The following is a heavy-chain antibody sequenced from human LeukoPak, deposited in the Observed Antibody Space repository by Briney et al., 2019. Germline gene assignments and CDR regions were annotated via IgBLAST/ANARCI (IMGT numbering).Heavy chain of an antibody. V-gene: IGHV3-21*04. CDR3: AKDMGYGSGSYYKTFDY. CDR1: GFTFSSYS. J-gene: IGHJ4*02. Sequence: GGSLRLSCAASGFTFSSYSMNWVRQAPGKGLEWVSSISSSSSYIYYADSVKGRFTISRDNAKNSLYLQMNSLRAEDTALYYCAKDMGYGSGSYYKTFDYWGQGTLVTVSS. CDR2: ISSSSSYI. D-gene: IGHD3-10*01.